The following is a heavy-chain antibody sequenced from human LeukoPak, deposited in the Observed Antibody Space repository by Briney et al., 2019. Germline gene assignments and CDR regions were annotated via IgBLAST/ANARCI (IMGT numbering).Heavy chain of an antibody. V-gene: IGHV4-34*12. Sequence: PSETLSLTCAVYGGSFSGYYWSWIRQPPEKGLEWIGEIIHSGSTNYNPSLKSRVTISLDTSKNQFSLKMSSVTAADTAVYYCARVYYSSSYDYWYFDLWGRGTLVTVSS. CDR1: GGSFSGYY. D-gene: IGHD6-13*01. CDR3: ARVYYSSSYDYWYFDL. J-gene: IGHJ2*01. CDR2: IIHSGST.